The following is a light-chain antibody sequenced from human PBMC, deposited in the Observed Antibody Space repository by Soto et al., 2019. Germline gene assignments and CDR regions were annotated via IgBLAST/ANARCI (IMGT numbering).Light chain of an antibody. CDR2: DAS. CDR1: QSVSSSY. Sequence: EKVLAEAVDALYFSPGERAPLSCGASQSVSSSYLAWYQQKPGLAPRLLIYDASSRATGIPDRFSGSGSGTDFTLTISSLEPEDFAVYFCHQRNKFGQGTRLEI. V-gene: IGKV3D-20*02. CDR3: HQRNK. J-gene: IGKJ5*01.